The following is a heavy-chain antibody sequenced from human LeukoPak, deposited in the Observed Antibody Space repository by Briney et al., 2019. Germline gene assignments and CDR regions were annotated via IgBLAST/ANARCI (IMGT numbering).Heavy chain of an antibody. J-gene: IGHJ4*02. Sequence: GGSLRLSCAASGFTFSSYGMNWVRQAPGKGLEWVSAISSSSSYIYYADSVKGRFTISRDNAKNSLYLQMNSLRAEDTAVYYCARAQSDSYGPEYYFDYWGQGTLVTVSS. CDR1: GFTFSSYG. V-gene: IGHV3-21*01. CDR3: ARAQSDSYGPEYYFDY. CDR2: ISSSSSYI. D-gene: IGHD5-18*01.